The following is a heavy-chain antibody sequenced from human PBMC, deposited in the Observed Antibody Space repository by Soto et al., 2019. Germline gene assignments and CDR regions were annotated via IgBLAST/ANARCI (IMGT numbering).Heavy chain of an antibody. J-gene: IGHJ6*02. D-gene: IGHD1-26*01. V-gene: IGHV3-74*02. CDR2: INSDGSRT. CDR3: ARGGSGSYGDYYGMDV. CDR1: GFTFSSYW. Sequence: EVQLAESGGGLVPPGGSLRLSCAASGFTFSSYWMHWVRQAPGKGLVWVSRINSDGSRTDYADSVKGRFTISRDNAKNTVDMQMNSLRVEDTAVYFCARGGSGSYGDYYGMDVWGQGTTVTVSS.